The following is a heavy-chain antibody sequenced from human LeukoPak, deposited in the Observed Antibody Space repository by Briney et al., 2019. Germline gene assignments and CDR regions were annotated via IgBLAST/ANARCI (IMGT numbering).Heavy chain of an antibody. CDR3: ARGPVDLGSWFDP. D-gene: IGHD1-14*01. J-gene: IGHJ5*02. V-gene: IGHV3-30*03. Sequence: GGSLRLSCAASGFTFSSYGMHWVRQAPGKGLEWVAVISYDGSNKYYADSVKGRFTISRDNSKNTLYLQMNSLRAEDTAVYYCARGPVDLGSWFDPWGQGTLVTVSS. CDR1: GFTFSSYG. CDR2: ISYDGSNK.